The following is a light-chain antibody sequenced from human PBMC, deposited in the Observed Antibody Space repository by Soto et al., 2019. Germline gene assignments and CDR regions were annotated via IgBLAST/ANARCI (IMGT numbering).Light chain of an antibody. Sequence: IVMTQSPATLSVSPGERATLSCRASQGIKDYLAWFQQKPGQAPRLLIYGASTRATVIPARFSGSGSGTEFTLNISSLQSEDFAVYYCQQYNNWPPKWTFGQGTKVDI. V-gene: IGKV3-15*01. CDR1: QGIKDY. CDR3: QQYNNWPPKWT. CDR2: GAS. J-gene: IGKJ1*01.